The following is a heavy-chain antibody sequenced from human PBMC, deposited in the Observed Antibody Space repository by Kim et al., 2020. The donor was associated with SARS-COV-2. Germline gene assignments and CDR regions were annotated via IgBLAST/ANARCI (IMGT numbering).Heavy chain of an antibody. J-gene: IGHJ6*02. V-gene: IGHV1-2*06. Sequence: ASVKVSCKASGYTFTGYYMHWVRQAPGQGLEWMGRINPNSGGTNYAQKLQGRVTMTRDTSISTAYMELSRLRSDDTAVYYCAREAEGGLLWFGELPDYYYYGMDVWGQGTTVTVSS. CDR2: INPNSGGT. D-gene: IGHD3-10*01. CDR3: AREAEGGLLWFGELPDYYYYGMDV. CDR1: GYTFTGYY.